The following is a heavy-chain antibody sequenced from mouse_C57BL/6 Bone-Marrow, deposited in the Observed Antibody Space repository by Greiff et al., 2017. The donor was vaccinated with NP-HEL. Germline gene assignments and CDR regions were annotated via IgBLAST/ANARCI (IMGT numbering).Heavy chain of an antibody. J-gene: IGHJ2*01. CDR3: ARWRHYGSSYPDY. V-gene: IGHV7-3*01. CDR1: GFTFTDYY. D-gene: IGHD1-1*01. Sequence: EVKLMESGGGLVQPGGSLSLSCAASGFTFTDYYMSWVRQPPGKALEWLGFIRNKANGYTTEYSASVKGRFTISRDNSQSILYLQMNALRAEDSATYYCARWRHYGSSYPDYWGQGTTLTVSS. CDR2: IRNKANGYTT.